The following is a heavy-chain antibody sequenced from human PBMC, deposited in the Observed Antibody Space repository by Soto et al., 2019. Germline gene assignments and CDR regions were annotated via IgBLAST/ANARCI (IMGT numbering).Heavy chain of an antibody. J-gene: IGHJ4*02. D-gene: IGHD3-9*01. CDR1: GGSISSYY. CDR3: ARRTTSLRDILTGYYNYFDY. Sequence: PSETLSLTCTVSGGSISSYYWSWIRQPPGKGLEWIGYIYYSGSTYYSPSLKSRVTISVDTSNNQFSLKLSSVTAADTAVYYCARRTTSLRDILTGYYNYFDYWGQGTLVTVSS. CDR2: IYYSGST. V-gene: IGHV4-59*12.